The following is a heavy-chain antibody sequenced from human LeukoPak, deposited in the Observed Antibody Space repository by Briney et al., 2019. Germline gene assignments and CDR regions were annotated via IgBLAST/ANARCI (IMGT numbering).Heavy chain of an antibody. CDR1: GGSFSGYY. D-gene: IGHD2-2*01. Sequence: SETLSLTCAVYGGSFSGYYWGWIRQPPGKGLEWIGEINHSGSTNYNPSLKSRVTISVDTSKNQFSLKLSSVTAADTAVYYCARGADCSSTSCYLSWGQGTLVTVSS. J-gene: IGHJ4*02. CDR3: ARGADCSSTSCYLS. CDR2: INHSGST. V-gene: IGHV4-34*01.